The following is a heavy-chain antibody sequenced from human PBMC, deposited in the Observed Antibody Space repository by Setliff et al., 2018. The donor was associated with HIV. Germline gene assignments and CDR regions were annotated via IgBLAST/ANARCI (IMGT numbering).Heavy chain of an antibody. CDR2: VYHSGST. CDR1: GYSMRSGYY. D-gene: IGHD5-18*01. J-gene: IGHJ4*02. V-gene: IGHV4-38-2*01. Sequence: SETLSLTCSVSGYSMRSGYYGGWIRQPPGKGLEWIGSVYHSGSTYYNPSLKTRVTISVDTSKNQFSLKLTSVTAADTAVYCCAIGYNNGPGCFDYWGQGRLVTVSS. CDR3: AIGYNNGPGCFDY.